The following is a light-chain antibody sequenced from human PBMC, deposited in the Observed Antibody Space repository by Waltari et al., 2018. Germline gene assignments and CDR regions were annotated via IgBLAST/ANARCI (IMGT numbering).Light chain of an antibody. CDR1: QSVLYSSNNKNY. CDR2: WAS. CDR3: QQYDSTPPT. J-gene: IGKJ4*01. V-gene: IGKV4-1*01. Sequence: DIVMTQSPDSLAVSLGERATINCKSSQSVLYSSNNKNYLAWYQQKPGQPPKLLIYWASTRESGVPDRFSASGSATDFTLTISSLQAEDVAVYYCQQYDSTPPTFVGGTKVGIK.